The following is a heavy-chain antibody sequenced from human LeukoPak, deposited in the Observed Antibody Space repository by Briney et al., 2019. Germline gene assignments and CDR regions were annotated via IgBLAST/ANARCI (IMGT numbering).Heavy chain of an antibody. CDR2: INTDGSAK. CDR1: DFLFSSYW. CDR3: ARAQKGWFDP. Sequence: GGSLRLSCAVSDFLFSSYWLHWVRQAPGKGLVWVSRINTDGSAKTYADSVKGRFTISRDNAKNTLYLQMKSLRAEDTAVYYCARAQKGWFDPWNQGTLVTVSS. V-gene: IGHV3-74*03. J-gene: IGHJ5*02.